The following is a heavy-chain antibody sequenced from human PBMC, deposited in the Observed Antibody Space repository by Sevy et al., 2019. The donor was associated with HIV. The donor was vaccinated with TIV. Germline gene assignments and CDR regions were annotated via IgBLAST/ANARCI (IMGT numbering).Heavy chain of an antibody. D-gene: IGHD6-6*01. CDR2: ISSSGSTI. J-gene: IGHJ6*02. CDR1: GFTFSDYY. CDR3: AGPTRPGYYYGMDV. Sequence: GGSLRLSCAASGFTFSDYYMSWIRQAPGKGLEWVSYISSSGSTIYYPDSVKGRFTISRDNAKNSLYLQMNSLRAEDTAVYYCAGPTRPGYYYGMDVWGQGTTVTVSS. V-gene: IGHV3-11*01.